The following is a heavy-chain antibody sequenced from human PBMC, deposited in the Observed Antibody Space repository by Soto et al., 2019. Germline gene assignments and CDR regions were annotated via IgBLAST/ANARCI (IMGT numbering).Heavy chain of an antibody. V-gene: IGHV1-18*01. CDR1: GYTFTSYG. D-gene: IGHD2-15*01. Sequence: QVQLVQSGAEVKKPGASVKVSCKASGYTFTSYGISWVRQAPGQGLEWMGWISAYNGNTNYAQKLQGRVTMTTDTSTSTAYMELRSLRSDATAVYYCARDSVTMRWYLHWYFDLWGRGTLVTVSS. CDR3: ARDSVTMRWYLHWYFDL. CDR2: ISAYNGNT. J-gene: IGHJ2*01.